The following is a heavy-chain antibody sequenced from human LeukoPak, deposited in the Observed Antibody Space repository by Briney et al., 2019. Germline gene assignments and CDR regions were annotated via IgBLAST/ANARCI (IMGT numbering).Heavy chain of an antibody. Sequence: SETLSLTCTVSGGSISSSSYYWGWIRQPPGKGLEWIGSIYYSGSTYYNPSLKSRVTISVDTSKNQFSLKLSSVTAADTAVYYCARSIVGAIRRYFQHWGQGTLVTVSS. CDR1: GGSISSSSYY. CDR2: IYYSGST. D-gene: IGHD1-26*01. CDR3: ARSIVGAIRRYFQH. V-gene: IGHV4-39*07. J-gene: IGHJ1*01.